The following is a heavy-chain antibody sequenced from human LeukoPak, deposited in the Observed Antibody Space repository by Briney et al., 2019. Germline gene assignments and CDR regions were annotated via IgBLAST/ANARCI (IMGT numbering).Heavy chain of an antibody. D-gene: IGHD3-22*01. CDR3: ARFSEYYHSSVHYLDY. V-gene: IGHV4-61*01. CDR2: IYYTGST. Sequence: SETLSLTCTVSGYSISSGYYWGWIRQSPGKGLGSLGYIYYTGSTNYNPSLKSRVTMSVDTSRNQFFLRLSSVTAADTAVYYCARFSEYYHSSVHYLDYWGQGTLVSVSS. CDR1: GYSISSGYY. J-gene: IGHJ4*02.